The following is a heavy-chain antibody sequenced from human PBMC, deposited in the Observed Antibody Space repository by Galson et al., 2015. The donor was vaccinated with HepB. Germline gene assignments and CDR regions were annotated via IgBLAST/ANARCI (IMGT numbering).Heavy chain of an antibody. CDR3: TTDGAITPYFFSY. Sequence: SLRLSCAASGFAFDNAWMSWVRQAPGKGLEWVGRIKRKIEGWTTDYAAPVKGRFTISRDDSKNTLYLQMNSLKIEDTAVFHCTTDGAITPYFFSYWGQGALVTVSS. V-gene: IGHV3-15*01. D-gene: IGHD4/OR15-4a*01. CDR1: GFAFDNAW. J-gene: IGHJ4*02. CDR2: IKRKIEGWTT.